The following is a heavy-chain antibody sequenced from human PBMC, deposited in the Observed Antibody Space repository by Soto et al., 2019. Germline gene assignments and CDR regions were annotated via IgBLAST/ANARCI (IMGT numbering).Heavy chain of an antibody. V-gene: IGHV1-3*01. D-gene: IGHD3-3*01. CDR3: ARAYTYYDFWSGYGYFDY. CDR1: GYTFTSYA. CDR2: INAGNGNT. J-gene: IGHJ4*02. Sequence: QVQLVQSGAEVKKPGASVKVSCKASGYTFTSYAMHWVRQAPGQRLEWMGWINAGNGNTKYSQKFQGRVTITRDTSASTAYMELGSLRSEDTAVYYCARAYTYYDFWSGYGYFDYWGQGTLVTVSS.